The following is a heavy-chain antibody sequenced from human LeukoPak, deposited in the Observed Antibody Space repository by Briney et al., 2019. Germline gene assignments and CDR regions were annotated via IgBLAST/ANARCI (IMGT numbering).Heavy chain of an antibody. J-gene: IGHJ6*03. CDR2: IYYSGST. CDR1: GGSISSYY. D-gene: IGHD6-19*01. V-gene: IGHV4-59*01. CDR3: ARGVGIAVAFDYMDV. Sequence: PSETLSLTCTVSGGSISSYYWSWIRQPPGKGLEWIGYIYYSGSTNYNPSLKGRVTISVDTSKNQFSLKLSSVTAADTAVYYCARGVGIAVAFDYMDVWGKGTTVTVSS.